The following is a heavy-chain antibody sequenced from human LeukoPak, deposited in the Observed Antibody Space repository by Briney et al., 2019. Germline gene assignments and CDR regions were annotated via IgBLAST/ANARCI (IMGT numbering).Heavy chain of an antibody. D-gene: IGHD3-10*01. Sequence: ASVRVSCKTSGYTFSNFGINWVRQAPGQGLEYMGWISAYNGNTHYARKFQGRVTMSTDTATSTAYMELRSLTSDDTAVYYCARVELRWSGQLLFGKKNWFDPWGQGTLVTVSS. CDR1: GYTFSNFG. CDR2: ISAYNGNT. J-gene: IGHJ5*02. V-gene: IGHV1-18*01. CDR3: ARVELRWSGQLLFGKKNWFDP.